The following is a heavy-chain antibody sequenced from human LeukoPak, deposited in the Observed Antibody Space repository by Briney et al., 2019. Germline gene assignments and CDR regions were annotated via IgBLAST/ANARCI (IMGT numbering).Heavy chain of an antibody. V-gene: IGHV3-48*04. CDR3: ASFFTMVRGVIKPYYYYGMDV. J-gene: IGHJ6*02. CDR2: ISSSGSTI. D-gene: IGHD3-10*01. Sequence: GGSLRLSCAASGSTFSSYSMNWVRQAPGKGLEWVSYISSSGSTIYYADSVKGRFTISRDNAKNSLYLQMNSLRAEDTAVYYCASFFTMVRGVIKPYYYYGMDVWGQGTTVTVSS. CDR1: GSTFSSYS.